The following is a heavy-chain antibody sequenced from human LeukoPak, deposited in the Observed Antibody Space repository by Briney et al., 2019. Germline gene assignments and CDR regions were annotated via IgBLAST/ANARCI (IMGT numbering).Heavy chain of an antibody. CDR2: ISSSSSYI. V-gene: IGHV3-21*01. J-gene: IGHJ4*02. Sequence: PGGSLRLSCAASGFTFSSYSMNWVRQAPGKGLEWVSSISSSSSYIYYADSVKGRFTISRDNAKNSLYLQTNSLRAEDTAVYYCARVTEAPYYFDYWGQGTLVTVSS. CDR1: GFTFSSYS. CDR3: ARVTEAPYYFDY.